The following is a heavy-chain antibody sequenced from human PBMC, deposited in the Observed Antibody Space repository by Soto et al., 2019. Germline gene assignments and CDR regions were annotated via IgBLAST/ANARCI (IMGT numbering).Heavy chain of an antibody. Sequence: EVQLVESGGGLVQPGGSLRLSCSASGFIFSSYWMSWLRQAPGKGLEWVASMNEYGSERYYVDSLKGRFTISIDNANNSLYLQINSLRAEDTAVYYCARPTGAAKEDYWGQGTLVTVSS. CDR3: ARPTGAAKEDY. CDR2: MNEYGSER. D-gene: IGHD3-10*01. CDR1: GFIFSSYW. V-gene: IGHV3-7*04. J-gene: IGHJ4*02.